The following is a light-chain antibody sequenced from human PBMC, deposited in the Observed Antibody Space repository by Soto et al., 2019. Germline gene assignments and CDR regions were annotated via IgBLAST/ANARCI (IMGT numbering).Light chain of an antibody. V-gene: IGKV3-15*01. CDR1: QSININ. CDR2: GAS. J-gene: IGKJ5*01. CDR3: QQYHNWPPIT. Sequence: EIVLTQSPGTLSLSPGERVTLSCRASQSININLAWYQQTPGQSPRLLIYGASTRASDVPARFSGSGSGTYFTLTITSLQSEDFAVYYCQQYHNWPPITFGQGTRLEIK.